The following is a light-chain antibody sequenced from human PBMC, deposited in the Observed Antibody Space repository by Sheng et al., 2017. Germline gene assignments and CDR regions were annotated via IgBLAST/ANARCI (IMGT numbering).Light chain of an antibody. CDR1: QSVSTY. V-gene: IGKV3-20*01. CDR3: QQYGDSPWT. CDR2: DVS. Sequence: EIVLTQSPGTLSVSPGERATLSCRASQSVSTYLAWYQQKPGQAPRLLMYDVSTRATGIPDRFSGSGSGTDFTLTISRLEPEDFAVYYCQQYGDSPWTFGQGTKVEI. J-gene: IGKJ1*01.